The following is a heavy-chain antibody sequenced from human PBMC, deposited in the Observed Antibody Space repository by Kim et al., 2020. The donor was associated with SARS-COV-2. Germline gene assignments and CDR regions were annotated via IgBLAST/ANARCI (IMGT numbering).Heavy chain of an antibody. J-gene: IGHJ6*02. V-gene: IGHV4-34*01. Sequence: SETLSLTCAVYGGSFSGYYWSWIRQPPGKGLEWIGEINHSGSTNYNPSLKSRVTISVDTSKNQFSLKLSSVTAADTAVYYCARGGALRRWLVRIYNDVWGQGTTVTVSS. CDR2: INHSGST. CDR3: ARGGALRRWLVRIYNDV. CDR1: GGSFSGYY. D-gene: IGHD6-19*01.